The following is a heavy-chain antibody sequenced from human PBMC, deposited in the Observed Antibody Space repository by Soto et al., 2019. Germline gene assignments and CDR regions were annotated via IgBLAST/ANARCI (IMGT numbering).Heavy chain of an antibody. Sequence: GGSLRLSCAASGFTFSSYSMNWVRQAPGKGLEWVSYISSSSSTIYYADSVKGRFTISRDNAKNSLYLQMNSLRDEDTAVYYCARDHAQPGPYYYYGMDAWGQGTTVTVSS. V-gene: IGHV3-48*02. CDR1: GFTFSSYS. CDR2: ISSSSSTI. D-gene: IGHD2-2*01. CDR3: ARDHAQPGPYYYYGMDA. J-gene: IGHJ6*02.